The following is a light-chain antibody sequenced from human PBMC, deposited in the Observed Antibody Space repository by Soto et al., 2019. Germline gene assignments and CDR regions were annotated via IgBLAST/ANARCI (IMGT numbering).Light chain of an antibody. V-gene: IGKV1-9*01. J-gene: IGKJ4*01. CDR1: QTISSY. Sequence: GDRVNLTCRASQTISSYLAWYQQKPGEAPKLLIYGSSTLQSGVPSRFSGSRSGTDFTLTISSLQPEDFATYYCQQLNTYPLTFGGGTKVDI. CDR3: QQLNTYPLT. CDR2: GSS.